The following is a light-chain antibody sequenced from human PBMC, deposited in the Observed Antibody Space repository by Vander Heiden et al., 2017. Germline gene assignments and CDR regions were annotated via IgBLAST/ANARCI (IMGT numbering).Light chain of an antibody. Sequence: EIVLTQSPGTLSLSPGEGATLSCRASQSVSSSYLAWYQQKPGQAPRLLIFGASSRPTGIPDRFSGSGSGTDFTLTFSRLEPEDFTVYYCQQYGSSPLTFGGGTKVEIK. CDR3: QQYGSSPLT. V-gene: IGKV3-20*01. CDR1: QSVSSSY. CDR2: GAS. J-gene: IGKJ4*01.